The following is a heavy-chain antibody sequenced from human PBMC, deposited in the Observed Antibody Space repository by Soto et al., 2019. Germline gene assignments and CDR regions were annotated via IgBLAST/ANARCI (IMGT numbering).Heavy chain of an antibody. CDR2: ISSSGSTI. Sequence: GGSLRLSCAASGFTFSDYYMSWIRQAPGKGLEWVSYISSSGSTIYYADSAKGRFTISRDNARNSLYLQMNSLRAEDTAVYYCARSVDYDFWSGPERGAFDIWGQGTMVTVSS. CDR1: GFTFSDYY. D-gene: IGHD3-3*01. J-gene: IGHJ3*02. V-gene: IGHV3-11*01. CDR3: ARSVDYDFWSGPERGAFDI.